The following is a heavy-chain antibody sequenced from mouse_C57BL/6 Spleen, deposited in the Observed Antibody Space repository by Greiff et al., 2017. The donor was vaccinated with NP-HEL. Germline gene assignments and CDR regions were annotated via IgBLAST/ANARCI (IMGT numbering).Heavy chain of an antibody. CDR3: ARHGSSWYYYAMGY. V-gene: IGHV5-9*01. D-gene: IGHD1-1*01. Sequence: EVQLVESGGGLVKPGGSLKLSCAASGFTFSSYTMSWVRQTPEKRLEWVATISGGGGNTYYPDSVKGRFTISRDNAKNTLYLQMSSLRSEDTALYYCARHGSSWYYYAMGYWGQGTSVTVSS. CDR2: ISGGGGNT. CDR1: GFTFSSYT. J-gene: IGHJ4*01.